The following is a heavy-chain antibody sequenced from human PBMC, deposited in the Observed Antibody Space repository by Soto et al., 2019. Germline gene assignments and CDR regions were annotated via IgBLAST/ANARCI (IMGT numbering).Heavy chain of an antibody. D-gene: IGHD6-19*01. Sequence: QVQLVESGGGVVQPGRSLRLSCAASGFTFSSYGMHWVRQAPGKGLEWVAVTSYDGSNKYYADSVKGRFTISRDNSKNTLYLQMNSLRAEDTAVYYCAKDKSSGWELDYWGQGTLVTVSS. CDR1: GFTFSSYG. J-gene: IGHJ4*02. CDR3: AKDKSSGWELDY. V-gene: IGHV3-30*18. CDR2: TSYDGSNK.